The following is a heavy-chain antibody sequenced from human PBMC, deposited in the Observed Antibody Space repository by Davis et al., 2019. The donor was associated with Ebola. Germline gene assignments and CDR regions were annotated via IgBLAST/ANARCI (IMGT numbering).Heavy chain of an antibody. CDR1: GYTSTSYY. Sequence: ASVKVSCKASGYTSTSYYMHWVRQAPGQGLEWMGIINPSGGSTSYAQKFQGRVTMTRDTSTSTVYMELSSLRSEDTAVYYCARDMSPGSYASYYYYGMDVWGQGTTVTVSS. CDR2: INPSGGST. D-gene: IGHD3-16*01. J-gene: IGHJ6*02. V-gene: IGHV1-46*01. CDR3: ARDMSPGSYASYYYYGMDV.